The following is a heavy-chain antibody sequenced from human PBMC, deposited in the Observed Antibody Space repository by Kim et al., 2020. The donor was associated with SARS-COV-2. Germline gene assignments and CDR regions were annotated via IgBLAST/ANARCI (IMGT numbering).Heavy chain of an antibody. J-gene: IGHJ4*02. CDR1: GLTFSNYA. D-gene: IGHD2-2*01. V-gene: IGHV3-23*01. Sequence: GGSLRLSCAASGLTFSNYAMSWVRQAPGKGLEWVSAIRGIGGTTHYADSVKGRFTISRDNSKNTLYRQMNSLRADDTAVYYCAKDLGYCSSSSCYGGFDYWGQGTLVTVSS. CDR2: IRGIGGTT. CDR3: AKDLGYCSSSSCYGGFDY.